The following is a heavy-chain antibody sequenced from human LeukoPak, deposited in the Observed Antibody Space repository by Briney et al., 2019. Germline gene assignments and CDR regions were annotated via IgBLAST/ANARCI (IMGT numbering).Heavy chain of an antibody. CDR2: MSYDGSHK. CDR3: ARDVGGYAFDY. CDR1: RFTFTSYT. J-gene: IGHJ4*02. V-gene: IGHV3-30*04. Sequence: GGSLRLSCAASRFTFTSYTMHWVRQAPGKGLEWVAVMSYDGSHKFHADSVKGRFTISRDNSKNTVYLQVNSLRDEDTAIYYCARDVGGYAFDYWGQGTLVTVSS. D-gene: IGHD5-12*01.